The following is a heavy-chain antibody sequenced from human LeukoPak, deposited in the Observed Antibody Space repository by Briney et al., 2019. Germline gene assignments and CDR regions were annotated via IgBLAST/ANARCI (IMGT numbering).Heavy chain of an antibody. CDR3: ARRRSSGGYFDY. CDR1: GGSFSGYY. J-gene: IGHJ4*02. Sequence: ETLSLTCAVYGGSFSGYYWSWVRQAPGKGLEWVSGINWNGGSTGYADSVKGRFTISRDNAKNSLYLQMNSLRAEDTALYYCARRRSSGGYFDYWGQGTLVTVSS. V-gene: IGHV3-20*04. D-gene: IGHD6-19*01. CDR2: INWNGGST.